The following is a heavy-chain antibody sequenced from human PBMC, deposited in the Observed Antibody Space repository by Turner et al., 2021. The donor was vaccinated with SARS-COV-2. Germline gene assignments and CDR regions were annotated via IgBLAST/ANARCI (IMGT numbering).Heavy chain of an antibody. Sequence: VQLVESGGGVVQPGRSLRLSCAASGFTFSSYAMNWVRQAPGKGLEWVSAISGSGGSTYDADSVKGRFTISRDNSKNTLYLQMNSLRAEDTAVYYCAKGPMYSSGWTDGWGQGTLVTVSS. CDR3: AKGPMYSSGWTDG. V-gene: IGHV3-23*04. J-gene: IGHJ4*02. CDR1: GFTFSSYA. D-gene: IGHD6-19*01. CDR2: ISGSGGST.